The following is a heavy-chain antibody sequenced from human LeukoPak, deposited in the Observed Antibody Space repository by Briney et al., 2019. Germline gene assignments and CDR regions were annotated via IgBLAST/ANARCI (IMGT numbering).Heavy chain of an antibody. CDR2: ISAYNGNT. CDR1: GYPFTDSY. Sequence: GASVKVSCKASGYPFTDSYMHWVQQAPGQGLEWMGWISAYNGNTNYAQKLQGRVTMTTDTSTSTAYMELRSLRSDDTAVYYCASSYYDSSGYDGAFDIWGQGTMVAVSS. J-gene: IGHJ3*02. D-gene: IGHD3-22*01. CDR3: ASSYYDSSGYDGAFDI. V-gene: IGHV1-18*04.